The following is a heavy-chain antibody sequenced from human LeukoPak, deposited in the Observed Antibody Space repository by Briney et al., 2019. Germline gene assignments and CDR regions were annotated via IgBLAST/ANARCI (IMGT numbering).Heavy chain of an antibody. V-gene: IGHV3-23*01. CDR2: MRGSGVIT. CDR3: AKEEWVRGRNFLDY. Sequence: GGSLRLSCAASGFGFRVYDMSWVRQAPGKGLEWVSRMRGSGVITFYADSVRGRFTISRDNSRNMLYLQMDSLRAEDTAVYCAKEEWVRGRNFLDYWGQGALVTVSS. CDR1: GFGFRVYD. J-gene: IGHJ4*02. D-gene: IGHD1-26*01.